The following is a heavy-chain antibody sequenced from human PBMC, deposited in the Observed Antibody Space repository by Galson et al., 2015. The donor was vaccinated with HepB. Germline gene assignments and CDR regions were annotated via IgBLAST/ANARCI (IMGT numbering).Heavy chain of an antibody. CDR1: GLTFTTYT. Sequence: SLRLSCAASGLTFTTYTMNWVRQAPGKGLEWVSSISSSGNYIHYADSVKGRFTTSRDNAKNSLYLQMNSLRLYDTAINYGARDPDLFHWGQGTLVTVSS. CDR3: ARDPDLFH. J-gene: IGHJ1*01. V-gene: IGHV3-21*01. CDR2: ISSSGNYI.